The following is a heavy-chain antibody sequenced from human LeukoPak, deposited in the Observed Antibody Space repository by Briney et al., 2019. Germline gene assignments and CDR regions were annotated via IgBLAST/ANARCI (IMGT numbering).Heavy chain of an antibody. V-gene: IGHV7-4-1*02. CDR2: INTNTGNP. D-gene: IGHD2-2*01. J-gene: IGHJ6*02. Sequence: GASVKVSCKASGNTFTGYYMHWVRQAPGQGLEWMGWINTNTGNPTYAQGLTGRFVFSLDTSVSTAYLQISSLQAEDSAVYYCARKIPFVVVMDVWGQGTTVTVSS. CDR1: GNTFTGYY. CDR3: ARKIPFVVVMDV.